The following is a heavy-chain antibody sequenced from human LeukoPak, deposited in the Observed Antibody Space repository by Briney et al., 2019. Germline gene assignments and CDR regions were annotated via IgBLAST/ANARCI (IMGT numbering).Heavy chain of an antibody. J-gene: IGHJ6*03. CDR1: GYSISSGYY. V-gene: IGHV4-38-2*02. D-gene: IGHD3-3*01. Sequence: SETLSLTCTVSGYSISSGYYWGWIRQPPGKGLEWIGSIYHSGSTYYNPSLKSRVTMSIDTSKNQFSLKLTSVTAADTAVYYCARGGTYYDFWSGYTRHYYMGVWGKGTTVTVSS. CDR3: ARGGTYYDFWSGYTRHYYMGV. CDR2: IYHSGST.